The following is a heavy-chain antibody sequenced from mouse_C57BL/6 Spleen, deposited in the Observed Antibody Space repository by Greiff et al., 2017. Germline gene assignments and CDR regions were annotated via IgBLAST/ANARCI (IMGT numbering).Heavy chain of an antibody. Sequence: QVQLKESGAELARPGASVKLSCKASGYTFTSYGISWVKQRTGQGLEWIGEIYPRSGNTYYNEKFKGKATLTADKSSSTAYMELRSLTSEDSAVYFCARGKDYDYDYFDYWGQGTTLTVSS. CDR1: GYTFTSYG. CDR2: IYPRSGNT. CDR3: ARGKDYDYDYFDY. D-gene: IGHD2-4*01. J-gene: IGHJ2*01. V-gene: IGHV1-81*01.